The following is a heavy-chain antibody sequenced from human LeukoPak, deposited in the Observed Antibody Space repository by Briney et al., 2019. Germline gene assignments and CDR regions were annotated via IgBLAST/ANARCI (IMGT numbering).Heavy chain of an antibody. CDR3: ARGGSGYSYGYGYYYYGMDV. J-gene: IGHJ6*02. D-gene: IGHD5-18*01. V-gene: IGHV4-34*01. CDR2: INHSGSI. Sequence: SETLSLTCAVYGGSFSGYYWSWIRQPPGKGLEWIGEINHSGSINYNPSLKSRVTISVDTSKNQFSLKLSSVTAADTAVYYCARGGSGYSYGYGYYYYGMDVWGQGTTVTVSS. CDR1: GGSFSGYY.